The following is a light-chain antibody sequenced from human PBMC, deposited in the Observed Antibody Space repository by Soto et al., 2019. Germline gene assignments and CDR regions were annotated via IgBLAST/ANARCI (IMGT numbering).Light chain of an antibody. V-gene: IGKV3-20*01. Sequence: EILLTQSPCTLALSPGERATLSCRASQSVSRSYLAWYQQKPGHAPSLLIYGASSRATGIPDRLSGSGSGTDFTLTISRLEPEDFAVYYCQQYGSSPAFGQGTRLEIK. CDR3: QQYGSSPA. CDR2: GAS. CDR1: QSVSRSY. J-gene: IGKJ5*01.